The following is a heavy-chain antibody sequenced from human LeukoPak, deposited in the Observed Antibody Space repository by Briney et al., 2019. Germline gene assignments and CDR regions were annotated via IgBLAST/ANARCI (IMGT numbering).Heavy chain of an antibody. CDR1: GYTFTGYY. J-gene: IGHJ5*02. V-gene: IGHV1-2*02. Sequence: ASVKVSCKASGYTFTGYYMRWVRQAPGQGLERMGWINPNSGVTNYAQKFQGRVTMTRDTSISTAYMELSRLRSDDTAVYYWARRDYYGSGRYYSHNRFDPWGQGNLVTVSS. CDR3: ARRDYYGSGRYYSHNRFDP. CDR2: INPNSGVT. D-gene: IGHD3-10*01.